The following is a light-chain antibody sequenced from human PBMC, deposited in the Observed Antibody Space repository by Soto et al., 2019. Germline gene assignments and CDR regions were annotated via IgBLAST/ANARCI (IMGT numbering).Light chain of an antibody. J-gene: IGLJ1*01. Sequence: QSALAQPASVSGSPGQSITISCTGTSSDVENYSLISWYQHHPGKVPKVVIFEATKRPSGVSTRFSGSKSGNTASLTISGLQADDAADYYCSSSTDTNTYVFGSGTKLTVL. CDR2: EAT. V-gene: IGLV2-23*01. CDR3: SSSTDTNTYV. CDR1: SSDVENYSL.